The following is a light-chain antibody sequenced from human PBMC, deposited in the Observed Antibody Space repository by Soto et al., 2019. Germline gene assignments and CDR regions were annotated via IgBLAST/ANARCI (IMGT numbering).Light chain of an antibody. CDR1: SSNIGAGYD. Sequence: QSVLTQPPSVSGAPGQRVTISCTGSSSNIGAGYDVHWYQQLPGTAPKLFIYGNSNRPSGVPDRFSGSKSDTSASLAITGLQAEDEADYYCQSYDSSLSGHVVFGGGTKLTVL. J-gene: IGLJ2*01. V-gene: IGLV1-40*01. CDR2: GNS. CDR3: QSYDSSLSGHVV.